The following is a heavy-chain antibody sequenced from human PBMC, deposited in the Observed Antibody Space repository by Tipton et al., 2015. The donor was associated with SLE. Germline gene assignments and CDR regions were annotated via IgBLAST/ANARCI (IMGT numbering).Heavy chain of an antibody. V-gene: IGHV4-59*12. J-gene: IGHJ6*03. CDR1: GGSISSNY. CDR2: ISDGGGT. Sequence: TLSLTCSVSGGSISSNYWIWIRQPPGKGLEWIGYISDGGGTNYNPSLKSRVTISVDTSKNQFSLKLSSVTAADTAVYYCARTTLNGGYYYMDVWGKGTTVTVSS. D-gene: IGHD1-1*01. CDR3: ARTTLNGGYYYMDV.